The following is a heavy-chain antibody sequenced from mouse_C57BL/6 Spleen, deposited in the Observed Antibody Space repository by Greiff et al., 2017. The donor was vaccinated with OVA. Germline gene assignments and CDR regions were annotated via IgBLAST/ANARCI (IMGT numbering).Heavy chain of an antibody. CDR3: ASSMVAVGYAMDY. V-gene: IGHV5-6*02. D-gene: IGHD1-1*02. CDR1: GFTFSSYG. CDR2: ISSGGSYT. J-gene: IGHJ4*01. Sequence: DVMLVESGGDLVKPGGSLKLSCAASGFTFSSYGLSWVRLSPDNRLEWVATISSGGSYTYYPESVKGRFTISRDNAKNTIYLQMSSLKFEDTAMYYCASSMVAVGYAMDYWGQGASVTVSS.